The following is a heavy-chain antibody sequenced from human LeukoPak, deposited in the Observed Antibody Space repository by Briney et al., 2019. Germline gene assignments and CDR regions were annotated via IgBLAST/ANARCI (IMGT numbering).Heavy chain of an antibody. CDR1: GFTFSSYS. CDR3: AKDPQIEVAGTAN. J-gene: IGHJ4*02. Sequence: GGSLRLSCAASGFTFSSYSMNWVRQAPGKGLEWVSAISGSGGSTYYADSVKGRFTIPRDNSKNTLYLQMNSLRAEDTAVYYCAKDPQIEVAGTANWGQGTLVTVSS. CDR2: ISGSGGST. V-gene: IGHV3-23*01. D-gene: IGHD6-19*01.